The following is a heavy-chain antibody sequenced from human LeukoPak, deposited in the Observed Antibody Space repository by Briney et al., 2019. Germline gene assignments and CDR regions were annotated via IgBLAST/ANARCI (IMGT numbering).Heavy chain of an antibody. D-gene: IGHD4-23*01. CDR1: GFXFTSYW. CDR2: IYPGDSDT. V-gene: IGHV5-51*01. J-gene: IGHJ3*02. Sequence: GESLKISCNGSGFXFTSYWIGWVRQMPGKGLEWMGIIYPGDSDTRYSPSFQGQVTLSADKSISTAYLQWSSLKASDTAMYYCAGTMFGGNSDAFDIWGQGTMVTVSS. CDR3: AGTMFGGNSDAFDI.